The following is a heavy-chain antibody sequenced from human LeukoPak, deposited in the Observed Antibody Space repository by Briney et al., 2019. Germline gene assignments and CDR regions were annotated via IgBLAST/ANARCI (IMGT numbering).Heavy chain of an antibody. CDR1: GFTFSNYN. CDR3: ARGYNSGLSTTLFDH. J-gene: IGHJ4*02. V-gene: IGHV3-21*01. CDR2: ISSSSSYI. Sequence: NPGGSLRLSCAASGFTFSNYNMNWVRQAPGEGLEWVSFISSSSSYIYYADSVKGRFTISRDNAKNSLYLQMNSLRAEDTAVYYCARGYNSGLSTTLFDHWGQGTLVTVSS. D-gene: IGHD6-19*01.